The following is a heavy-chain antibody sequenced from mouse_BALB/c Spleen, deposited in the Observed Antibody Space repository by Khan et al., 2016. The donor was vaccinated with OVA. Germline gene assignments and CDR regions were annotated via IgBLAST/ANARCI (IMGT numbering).Heavy chain of an antibody. D-gene: IGHD2-4*01. J-gene: IGHJ3*01. Sequence: EVQLQESGPGLVKPSQSLSLTCTVTGYSITSEYAWNWIRQFPGDKLEWMGYINYSGNTRFNPSLYSRTSITRDTSKNQFFLQLNSVTTDDTATYCCARKDYYDYDPFAYWGQGTLVTVSA. CDR2: INYSGNT. CDR3: ARKDYYDYDPFAY. V-gene: IGHV3-2*02. CDR1: GYSITSEYA.